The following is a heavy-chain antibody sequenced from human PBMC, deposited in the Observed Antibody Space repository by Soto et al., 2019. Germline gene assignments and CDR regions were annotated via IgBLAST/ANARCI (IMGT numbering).Heavy chain of an antibody. D-gene: IGHD3-22*01. J-gene: IGHJ4*01. CDR1: GGSISSGGYY. Sequence: SETLSLTCTVSGGSISSGGYYWSWIRQHPGKGLEWIGYIYYGGSTYYNPSLKSRATISGDTSKNQFSVKLSSVTAADTAVYYCARGGYYYENSGQNAYDYWGQGILVTAPQ. CDR2: IYYGGST. V-gene: IGHV4-31*03. CDR3: ARGGYYYENSGQNAYDY.